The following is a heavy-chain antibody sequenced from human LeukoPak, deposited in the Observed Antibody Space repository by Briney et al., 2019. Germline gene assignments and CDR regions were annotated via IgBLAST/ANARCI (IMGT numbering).Heavy chain of an antibody. D-gene: IGHD2-21*02. J-gene: IGHJ4*02. Sequence: SETLSLTCTVSGGSISSYYWSWIRQPAGKGLEWIGRIYTSGSTNYNPFLKSRVTMSVDTSKNQFSLKLSSVTAADTAVYYCARGGVYCGGDCCSGLSYWGQGTLVTVSS. V-gene: IGHV4-4*07. CDR3: ARGGVYCGGDCCSGLSY. CDR1: GGSISSYY. CDR2: IYTSGST.